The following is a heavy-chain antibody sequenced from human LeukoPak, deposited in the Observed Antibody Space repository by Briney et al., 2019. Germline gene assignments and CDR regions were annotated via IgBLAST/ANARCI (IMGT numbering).Heavy chain of an antibody. CDR1: GFTFSNYA. J-gene: IGHJ4*02. D-gene: IGHD2-2*01. Sequence: GGSLRLSCAASGFTFSNYAMSWVRQAPGKGLEWVSVISGTSGSTYYADSVKGRFTISRDNSKNTLYLQMNSLRAEDTAVYYCAKKYQLLDIDYWGQGTLVTVSS. CDR2: ISGTSGST. V-gene: IGHV3-23*01. CDR3: AKKYQLLDIDY.